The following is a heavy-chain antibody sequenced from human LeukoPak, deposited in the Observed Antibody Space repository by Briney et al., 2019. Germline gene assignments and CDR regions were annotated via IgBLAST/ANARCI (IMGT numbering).Heavy chain of an antibody. V-gene: IGHV4-38-2*02. Sequence: SETLSLTCTVSGYSISSGYYWGWIRQPPGKGLEWIGSIYHSGSTYYNPSLKSRVTLSLDTSKNHFSLKLSSVTAADTAVYFCATTEKNRYYINLWGPGTTVIVSS. J-gene: IGHJ6*01. CDR3: ATTEKNRYYINL. CDR2: IYHSGST. D-gene: IGHD2-21*01. CDR1: GYSISSGYY.